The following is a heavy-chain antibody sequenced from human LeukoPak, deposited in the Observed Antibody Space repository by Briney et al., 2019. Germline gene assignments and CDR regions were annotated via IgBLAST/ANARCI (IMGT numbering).Heavy chain of an antibody. D-gene: IGHD3/OR15-3a*01. CDR3: ATHGIYSDLSRTSYYFEH. CDR2: INHSGST. CDR1: GGSFSGYY. Sequence: SETLSLTCAVYGGSFSGYYWSWIRQPPGKGLEWIGEINHSGSTNYNPSLKSRVTISVDTSKNQFSLKLSSVTAADTALYYCATHGIYSDLSRTSYYFEHWGRGTLVTVSS. V-gene: IGHV4-34*01. J-gene: IGHJ4*02.